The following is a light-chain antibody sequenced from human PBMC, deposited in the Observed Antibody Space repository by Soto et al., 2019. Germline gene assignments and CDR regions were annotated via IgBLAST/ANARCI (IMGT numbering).Light chain of an antibody. V-gene: IGLV2-14*01. CDR3: SSYTSSSTYV. Sequence: QSALTQPASVSGSPGQSITLSCTGTSSDVGAYNYVSWYHQHPGKAPKLMIYEVSNRPSGVSNRFSGSKSGNTASLTISGLQAEDEADYYCSSYTSSSTYVFGTGTKLPV. CDR2: EVS. J-gene: IGLJ1*01. CDR1: SSDVGAYNY.